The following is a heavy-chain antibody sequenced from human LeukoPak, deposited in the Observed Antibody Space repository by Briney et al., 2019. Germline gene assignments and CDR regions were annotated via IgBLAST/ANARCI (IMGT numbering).Heavy chain of an antibody. J-gene: IGHJ4*02. D-gene: IGHD5-24*01. CDR2: IRSKAYGGTT. V-gene: IGHV3-49*04. Sequence: GGSLRLSCTASGFTFGDYAMSWVRQAPGKGLEGVGFIRSKAYGGTTEYAASVKGRFTISRDDSKSIAYLQMNSLKTEDTAVYYCTRDGYSFDYWGQGTLVTVSS. CDR3: TRDGYSFDY. CDR1: GFTFGDYA.